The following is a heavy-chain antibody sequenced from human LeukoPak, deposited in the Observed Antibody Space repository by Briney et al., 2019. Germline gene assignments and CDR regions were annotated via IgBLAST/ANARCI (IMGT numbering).Heavy chain of an antibody. Sequence: PGGSLRLSCAASGFTFSSYSMNWVRQAPGKGLEWVSYISSSSSTIYYADSVKGRFTISRDNAKNSLYLQMNSLRDEDTAVYYCARGEMATPRNLNYYYCGMDVWGQGTTVTVSS. J-gene: IGHJ6*02. CDR3: ARGEMATPRNLNYYYCGMDV. CDR1: GFTFSSYS. V-gene: IGHV3-48*02. CDR2: ISSSSSTI. D-gene: IGHD5-24*01.